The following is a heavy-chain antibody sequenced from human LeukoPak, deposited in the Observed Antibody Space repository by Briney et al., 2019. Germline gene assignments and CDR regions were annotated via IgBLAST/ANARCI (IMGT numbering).Heavy chain of an antibody. CDR3: GSGTSSHIWGGYYYWDYMDV. D-gene: IGHD2-2*01. CDR2: IIPIFGTA. CDR1: GYSFTSHY. J-gene: IGHJ6*03. V-gene: IGHV1-69*13. Sequence: SVKVSCKASGYSFTSHYFHWLRQAPGQGLEWMGGIIPIFGTANYAQKFQGRVTITADESTSTAYMELSSLRSEDTAVYYCGSGTSSHIWGGYYYWDYMDVWGKGTTVTVSS.